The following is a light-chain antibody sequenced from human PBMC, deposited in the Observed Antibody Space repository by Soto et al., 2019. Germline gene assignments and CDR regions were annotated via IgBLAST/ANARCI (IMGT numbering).Light chain of an antibody. J-gene: IGKJ4*01. CDR3: QQYYSTPLT. V-gene: IGKV4-1*01. CDR1: QSLLFSSKNLNY. Sequence: DIVMTQSPDSLVVPLGERATIHCKATQSLLFSSKNLNYLSWYQQKPGQPPRLLIYWASTRDFGVPDRFSGSGSGTDLTLTISSLQAEDVAVYYCQQYYSTPLTFGGGTRLEIK. CDR2: WAS.